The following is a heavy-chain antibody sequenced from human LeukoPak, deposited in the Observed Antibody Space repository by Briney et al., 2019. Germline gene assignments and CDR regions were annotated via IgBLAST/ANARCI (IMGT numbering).Heavy chain of an antibody. Sequence: ASVKVSCKASGYTFAAYYMYWERQAPGQGLEWMGWIRPNSGVTNYTQKFQGRVTMTRDTSINTAYMELSSLTSDDTAVYFCATWRLHFDIWGQGTMVTVAS. J-gene: IGHJ3*02. CDR1: GYTFAAYY. CDR3: ATWRLHFDI. CDR2: IRPNSGVT. V-gene: IGHV1-2*02.